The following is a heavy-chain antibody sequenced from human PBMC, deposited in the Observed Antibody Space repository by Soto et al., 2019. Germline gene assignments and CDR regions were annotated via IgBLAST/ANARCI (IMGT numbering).Heavy chain of an antibody. D-gene: IGHD2-2*01. CDR1: GFTFTSSA. Sequence: SVKVSCKASGFTFTSSAVQWVRQARGQRLEWIGWIVVGSGNTNYAQKFQERVTITRDMSTSTAYMELSSLRSEDTAVYYCAAPIVPGLEYYGMDVWGQGTTVTVSS. V-gene: IGHV1-58*01. CDR3: AAPIVPGLEYYGMDV. CDR2: IVVGSGNT. J-gene: IGHJ6*02.